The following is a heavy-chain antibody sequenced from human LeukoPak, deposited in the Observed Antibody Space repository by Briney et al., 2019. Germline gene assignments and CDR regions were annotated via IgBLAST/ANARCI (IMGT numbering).Heavy chain of an antibody. J-gene: IGHJ2*01. D-gene: IGHD3-10*01. CDR2: IYYTGST. Sequence: WETLSLTCTVSGGSIRSSSYYWGWVRQPPGKGLEWIGIIYYTGSTYYNPSLKSRVTISVDTSKNQFSLRLSSVTAADTAVHYCGGMTGLDRGGYFDLWGRGTLVTVSS. CDR3: GGMTGLDRGGYFDL. CDR1: GGSIRSSSYY. V-gene: IGHV4-39*01.